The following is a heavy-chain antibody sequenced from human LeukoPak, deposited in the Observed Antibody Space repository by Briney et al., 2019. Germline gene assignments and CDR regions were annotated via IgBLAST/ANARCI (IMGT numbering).Heavy chain of an antibody. CDR3: AGVVEYYYYGMDV. CDR2: IYHSGST. J-gene: IGHJ6*02. V-gene: IGHV4-30-2*01. D-gene: IGHD1-26*01. Sequence: SETLSLTCAVSGGSISSGGYSWSWIRQPPGKGLEWIGYIYHSGSTYYNPSLKSRVTISVDRSKNQFSLKLSSVTAADTAVYYCAGVVEYYYYGMDVWGQGTTVTVSS. CDR1: GGSISSGGYS.